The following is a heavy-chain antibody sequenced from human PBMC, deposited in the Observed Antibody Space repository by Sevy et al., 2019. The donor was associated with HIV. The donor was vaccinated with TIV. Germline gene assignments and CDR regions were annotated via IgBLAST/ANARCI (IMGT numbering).Heavy chain of an antibody. CDR1: GFTFSIYA. Sequence: GGSLRLSCAASGFTFSIYAMSWVRQAPEKGLEWVSLISSSGGTTYYADSVKGRFTISRENSKNTRYLQMNSLRAEDTAVCYCALKGTSGSYYDYWGQGTLVTVSS. CDR2: ISSSGGTT. J-gene: IGHJ4*02. V-gene: IGHV3-23*01. CDR3: ALKGTSGSYYDY. D-gene: IGHD1-26*01.